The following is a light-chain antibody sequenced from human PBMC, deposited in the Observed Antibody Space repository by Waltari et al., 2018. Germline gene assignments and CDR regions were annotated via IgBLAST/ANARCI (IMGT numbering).Light chain of an antibody. CDR3: QHNVRLPVT. V-gene: IGKV3-20*01. CDR1: QNVGRS. Sequence: IVLTQSPGTLSLSPGQSATLACRASQNVGRSLVWYPQTPGQAPRLLIYDTSTRATGIPDRFSGSGSGTDFSLTIARLEPEDFAVYYCQHNVRLPVTFGQGTKVEI. J-gene: IGKJ1*01. CDR2: DTS.